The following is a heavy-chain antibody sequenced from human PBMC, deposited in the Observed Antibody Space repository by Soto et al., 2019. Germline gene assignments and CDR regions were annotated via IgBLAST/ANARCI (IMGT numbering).Heavy chain of an antibody. J-gene: IGHJ4*02. CDR3: VRGGGGGQFDS. Sequence: GGSLRLSCEVSGFTFSDFYMSWIHQSPGKGLEWLSYISPKSNYKQYAESVKGRHTISRDNAKNSLSLQMNSLRVEDTAVYYCVRGGGGGQFDSWGQGTLVTSPQ. V-gene: IGHV3-11*06. CDR1: GFTFSDFY. D-gene: IGHD2-21*01. CDR2: ISPKSNYK.